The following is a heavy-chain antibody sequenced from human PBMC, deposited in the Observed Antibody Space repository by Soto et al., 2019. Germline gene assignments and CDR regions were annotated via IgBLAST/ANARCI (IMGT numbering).Heavy chain of an antibody. J-gene: IGHJ6*02. V-gene: IGHV4-59*01. CDR1: GRSISSYY. CDR3: ARGYSSRGNNYYYAMDV. Sequence: SETLSLTCAVSGRSISSYYWSWIRQPPGKGLEWIGYIYYSGSTHYNPSLKSRVTISVDTSKNQFSLKLSSVTAADTAVYYCARGYSSRGNNYYYAMDVWGQGTTVTVS. CDR2: IYYSGST. D-gene: IGHD5-18*01.